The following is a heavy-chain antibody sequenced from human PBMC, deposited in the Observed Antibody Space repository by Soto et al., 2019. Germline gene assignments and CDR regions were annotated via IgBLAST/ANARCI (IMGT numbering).Heavy chain of an antibody. CDR1: GGSISSSNW. Sequence: PSETLSLTCAVSGGSISSSNWWSWVRQPPGKGLEWIGEIYHSGSTNYNPSLKSRVTISVDKSKNEFSLKLSSVTAADTAVYYCARNGDCTPPGCIVGSFDDWGPGTLVTVSS. V-gene: IGHV4-4*02. J-gene: IGHJ5*02. CDR3: ARNGDCTPPGCIVGSFDD. CDR2: IYHSGST. D-gene: IGHD2-8*01.